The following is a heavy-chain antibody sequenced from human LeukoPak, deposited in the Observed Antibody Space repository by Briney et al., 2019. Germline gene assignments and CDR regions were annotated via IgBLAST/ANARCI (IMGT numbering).Heavy chain of an antibody. CDR2: IKQDGSEK. Sequence: GGSLRLSCAASGFTFSSYWMSWVRQAPGKGLEWVANIKQDGSEKYYVDSVKGRFTISRDNAKNSLYLQMNSLRAEDTAVYYCARDSAIFGVVIIRYYYYMDVWGEGTTVTVSS. J-gene: IGHJ6*03. D-gene: IGHD3-3*01. CDR3: ARDSAIFGVVIIRYYYYMDV. CDR1: GFTFSSYW. V-gene: IGHV3-7*01.